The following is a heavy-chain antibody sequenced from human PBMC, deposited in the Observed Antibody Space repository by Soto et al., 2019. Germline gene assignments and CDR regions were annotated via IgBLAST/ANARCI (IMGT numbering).Heavy chain of an antibody. CDR3: ETIGIIAVAGTDEY. D-gene: IGHD6-19*01. CDR1: GYTLTELS. V-gene: IGHV1-24*01. J-gene: IGHJ4*01. CDR2: FDPEDGET. Sequence: ASVKVSCKVSGYTLTELSMHWVRQAPGKGLEWMGGFDPEDGETIYAQKFQGRVTMTEDTSTDTAYMELSSLRSEDTAVYYCETIGIIAVAGTDEYWGHGTLVTVSS.